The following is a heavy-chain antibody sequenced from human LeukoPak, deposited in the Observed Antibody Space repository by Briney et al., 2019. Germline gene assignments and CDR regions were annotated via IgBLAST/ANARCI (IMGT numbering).Heavy chain of an antibody. Sequence: SVKVPCKASGGTFISYAISWVRQAPGQGLEWMGGIIPIFGTANYAQKFQGRVTITADESTSTAYMELSSLRSEDTAVYYCARMYSSSWYVNYLDYWGQGTLVTVSS. CDR1: GGTFISYA. CDR2: IIPIFGTA. D-gene: IGHD6-13*01. V-gene: IGHV1-69*13. J-gene: IGHJ4*02. CDR3: ARMYSSSWYVNYLDY.